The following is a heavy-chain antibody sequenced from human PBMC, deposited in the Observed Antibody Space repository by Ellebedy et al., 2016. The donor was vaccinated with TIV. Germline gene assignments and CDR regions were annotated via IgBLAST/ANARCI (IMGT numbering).Heavy chain of an antibody. CDR3: ARGGYGDPHYYDYYGMDV. J-gene: IGHJ6*02. V-gene: IGHV3-20*01. D-gene: IGHD4-17*01. CDR2: INWNGGST. CDR1: GFTFDDYG. Sequence: GESLKISCAASGFTFDDYGMSWVRLAPGKGLELVSGINWNGGSTGYADSVKGRFAISRDNAKNSLYLQMNSLRADDTALYHCARGGYGDPHYYDYYGMDVWGQGTTVTVSS.